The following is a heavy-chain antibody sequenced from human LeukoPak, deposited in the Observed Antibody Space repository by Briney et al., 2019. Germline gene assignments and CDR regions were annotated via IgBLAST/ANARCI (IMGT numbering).Heavy chain of an antibody. CDR1: GFTFTSYW. Sequence: GGSLRLSCAASGFTFTSYWMHWVRQAPGKGLVWVSCINSDGSSTTYAASVKGRFTISRDNAQNTLYLQMYSLRVEDTAVYYCARVSSPYYYGSGSYYLPFDPWGQGTLVTVSS. CDR3: ARVSSPYYYGSGSYYLPFDP. J-gene: IGHJ5*02. D-gene: IGHD3-10*01. V-gene: IGHV3-74*03. CDR2: INSDGSST.